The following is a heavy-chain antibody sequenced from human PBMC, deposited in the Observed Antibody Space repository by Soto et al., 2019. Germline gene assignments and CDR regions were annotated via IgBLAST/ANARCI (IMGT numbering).Heavy chain of an antibody. Sequence: SETLSLTCTVSGGSISSSSYYWGWIRQPPGKGLEWIGSIYYSGSTYYNPSLKSRVTISVDTSKNQFSLKLSSVTAADTAVYYCATLFYYGSGSYYEPPDYWGQGTLITVSS. CDR2: IYYSGST. CDR1: GGSISSSSYY. J-gene: IGHJ4*02. CDR3: ATLFYYGSGSYYEPPDY. V-gene: IGHV4-39*01. D-gene: IGHD3-10*01.